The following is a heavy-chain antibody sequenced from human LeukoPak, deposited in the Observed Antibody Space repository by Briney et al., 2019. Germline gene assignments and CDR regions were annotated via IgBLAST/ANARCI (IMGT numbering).Heavy chain of an antibody. CDR2: IYSGGTT. J-gene: IGHJ4*02. Sequence: GGSLRLSCAASGFTVSTNYMSWVRQAPGKGLEWVSVIYSGGTTYYADSVKGRFTISRDNSKNTLYLQMNSLRAEDTAVYYCARDRGGSRSDCWGQGTLVTVSS. CDR1: GFTVSTNY. D-gene: IGHD6-13*01. CDR3: ARDRGGSRSDC. V-gene: IGHV3-66*01.